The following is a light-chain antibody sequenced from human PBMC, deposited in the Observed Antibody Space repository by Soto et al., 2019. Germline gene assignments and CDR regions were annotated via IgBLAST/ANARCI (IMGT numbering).Light chain of an antibody. CDR1: QSINTRY. V-gene: IGKV3-20*01. Sequence: EIVLTQSPGTLSLSPGERATISCRASQSINTRYLAWYQQKPRQAPRLLIYGASSRAIGIPDRFSGSGSGTYFTLTISSLAPEDFAVYYCQQFGNSVYTFGQGTKLEIK. CDR2: GAS. CDR3: QQFGNSVYT. J-gene: IGKJ2*01.